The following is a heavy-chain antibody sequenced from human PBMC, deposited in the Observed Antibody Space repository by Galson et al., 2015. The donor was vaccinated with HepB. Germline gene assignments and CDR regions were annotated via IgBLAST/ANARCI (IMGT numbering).Heavy chain of an antibody. CDR1: GFIFSGSV. V-gene: IGHV3-73*01. Sequence: SLRLSCAASGFIFSGSVMDWVRQASGKGLEWVGRIRYRADAHATAYGASVRGRFTVSRDDSRNTAYLQMNSLETEDTAVYYCTRRACSGGSCFWDYWGQGTLATVSS. J-gene: IGHJ4*02. CDR2: IRYRADAHAT. D-gene: IGHD2-15*01. CDR3: TRRACSGGSCFWDY.